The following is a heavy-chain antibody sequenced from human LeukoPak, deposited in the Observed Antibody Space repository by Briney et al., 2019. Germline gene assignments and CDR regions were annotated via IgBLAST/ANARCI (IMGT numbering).Heavy chain of an antibody. CDR2: ISGSGGST. Sequence: PGGSLRLSCAASGFTFSSYAMSWVRQAPGKGLEWVSAISGSGGSTYYADSVKGRFTISRDNSKNTLYLQMNSLRAEDTAVYYCAKVPGGSGSKCYFDYWGQGTLVTVSS. V-gene: IGHV3-23*01. J-gene: IGHJ4*02. CDR3: AKVPGGSGSKCYFDY. D-gene: IGHD3-10*01. CDR1: GFTFSSYA.